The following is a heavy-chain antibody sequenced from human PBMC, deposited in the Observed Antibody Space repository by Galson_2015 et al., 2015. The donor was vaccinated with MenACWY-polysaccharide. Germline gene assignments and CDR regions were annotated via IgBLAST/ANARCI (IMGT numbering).Heavy chain of an antibody. J-gene: IGHJ4*02. CDR2: IFHSGTT. V-gene: IGHV4-38-2*01. Sequence: ETLSLTCAVSDYSIRSGYFWGWIRQPPGKGLEWIASIFHSGTTYYNPSLKSRVTISVDTSKNPFSLKLSSVTAADTAVYYCARVEKYSGSFYILYWGQGTLVTVSS. CDR1: DYSIRSGYF. D-gene: IGHD1-26*01. CDR3: ARVEKYSGSFYILY.